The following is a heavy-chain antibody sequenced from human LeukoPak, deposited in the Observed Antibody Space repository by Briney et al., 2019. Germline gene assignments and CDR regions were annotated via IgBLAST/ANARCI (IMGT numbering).Heavy chain of an antibody. D-gene: IGHD2-2*01. CDR2: IYTSGST. J-gene: IGHJ4*02. CDR3: ASRRCSTTCPEDY. Sequence: SETLSLTCTVSGGSISTYYWSWIRQSAGRGLEWIGRIYTSGSTDYNPSLKSRVTMSVDTSKNQLSLKLSSVTAADTAVYYCASRRCSTTCPEDYWGQGTLVTVSS. CDR1: GGSISTYY. V-gene: IGHV4-4*07.